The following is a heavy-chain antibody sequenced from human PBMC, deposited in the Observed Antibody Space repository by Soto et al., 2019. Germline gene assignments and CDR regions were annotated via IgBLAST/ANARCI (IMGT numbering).Heavy chain of an antibody. J-gene: IGHJ3*02. CDR1: GFTVSSNY. V-gene: IGHV3-53*01. CDR3: ASQKGGYYYDSSGYYTRRRTAFDI. CDR2: IYSGGST. D-gene: IGHD3-22*01. Sequence: GGSLRLSCAASGFTVSSNYMSWVSQAPGKGLEWVSVIYSGGSTYYADSVKGRFTISRDNSKNTLYLQMNSLRAEDTAVYYCASQKGGYYYDSSGYYTRRRTAFDIWGQGTMVTVSS.